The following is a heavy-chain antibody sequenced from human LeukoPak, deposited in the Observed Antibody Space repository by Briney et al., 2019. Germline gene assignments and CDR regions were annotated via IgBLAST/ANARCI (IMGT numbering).Heavy chain of an antibody. CDR3: ARGNYHDTSGLDY. J-gene: IGHJ4*02. Sequence: PGGSLRLSCAASGFTFSSYGMNWVRQAPGKGLEWVSYISISSSTIYYADSVKGRFTISRDNAKNSLYLQMNSLRDEDTAVYYCARGNYHDTSGLDYWGQGTLVTVSS. V-gene: IGHV3-48*02. D-gene: IGHD3-22*01. CDR1: GFTFSSYG. CDR2: ISISSSTI.